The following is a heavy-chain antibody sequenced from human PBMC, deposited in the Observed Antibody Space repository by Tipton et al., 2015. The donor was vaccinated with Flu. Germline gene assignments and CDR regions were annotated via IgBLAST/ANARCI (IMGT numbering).Heavy chain of an antibody. D-gene: IGHD3-9*01. V-gene: IGHV1-46*01. J-gene: IGHJ3*02. CDR3: ARGPPGAYFDWEWSPAFDI. CDR2: INPSGGST. Sequence: QLVQSGAEVKKPGASVKVSCKASGYTFTSYYMHWVRQAPGQGLEWMGIINPSGGSTSYAQKFQGRVTMTRDTSTSTVYMELSSLRSEDTAVYYCARGPPGAYFDWEWSPAFDIWGQGTMVTVSS. CDR1: GYTFTSYY.